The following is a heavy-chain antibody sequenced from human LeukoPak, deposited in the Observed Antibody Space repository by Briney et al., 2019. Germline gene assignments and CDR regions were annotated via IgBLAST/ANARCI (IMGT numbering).Heavy chain of an antibody. CDR3: AKDQGASSYSFDY. V-gene: IGHV3-23*01. D-gene: IGHD1-26*01. CDR1: GFTFSTYA. J-gene: IGHJ4*02. CDR2: FSGSVDTT. Sequence: GGSLRLSCAASGFTFSTYAMNWVRQAPGKGLGWVSTFSGSVDTTYYADSVKGRFTISRDNSKNTLYLQMDTLTAEDTAVYYCAKDQGASSYSFDYWGRGTLVTVSS.